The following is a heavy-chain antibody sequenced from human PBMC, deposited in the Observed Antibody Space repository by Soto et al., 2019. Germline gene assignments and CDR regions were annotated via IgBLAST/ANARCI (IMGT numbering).Heavy chain of an antibody. V-gene: IGHV3-23*01. Sequence: GGSLRLSCAASGFTFSSYAMSWVRQAPGKGLEWVSAISGSGGSTYYADSVKGRFTISRDNSKNTLYLQMNSLRAEDTAVYYCAKDHRNQKRYYYDSSGRTMEYYFDYWGQGTLVTVSS. CDR3: AKDHRNQKRYYYDSSGRTMEYYFDY. CDR2: ISGSGGST. J-gene: IGHJ4*02. CDR1: GFTFSSYA. D-gene: IGHD3-22*01.